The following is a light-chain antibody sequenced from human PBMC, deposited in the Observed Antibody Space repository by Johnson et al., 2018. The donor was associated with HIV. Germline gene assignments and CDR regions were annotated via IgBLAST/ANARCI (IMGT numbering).Light chain of an antibody. CDR3: ATWDSSLSGYYV. V-gene: IGLV1-51*02. CDR2: EDN. Sequence: QSVLTQPPSVSAAPGQRVTISCSGGRSNIGNNYVSWYQQFPGAAPKLLIYEDNERPSGIPDRFSASKSGTSATLGITGLQTGDEADYYCATWDSSLSGYYVFGTGTKLTVL. CDR1: RSNIGNNY. J-gene: IGLJ1*01.